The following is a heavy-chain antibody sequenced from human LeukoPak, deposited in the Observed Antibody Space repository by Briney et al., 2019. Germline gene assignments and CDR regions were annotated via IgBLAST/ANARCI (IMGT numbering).Heavy chain of an antibody. CDR2: ISGSGKT. Sequence: GGSLRLSCAASGFSFSTYAMSWVRQAPGQGLEWVSAISGSGKTYYPDSVKGRFAISRDNSKNTLFLQMNGLRAEDTAVYYCAKERDAKGYFDYWGQGTLVTVSS. J-gene: IGHJ4*02. V-gene: IGHV3-23*01. CDR1: GFSFSTYA. CDR3: AKERDAKGYFDY.